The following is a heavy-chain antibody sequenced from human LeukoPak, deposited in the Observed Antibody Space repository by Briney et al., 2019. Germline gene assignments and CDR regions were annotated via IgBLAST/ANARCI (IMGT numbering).Heavy chain of an antibody. CDR2: INHSGST. D-gene: IGHD1-20*01. CDR1: GGSFSGYY. V-gene: IGHV4-34*01. Sequence: PSETLSLTCAVYGGSFSGYYWSWIRQPPGKGLEWIGEINHSGSTNYTPSLKSPVTISLDTSKNQFSLKLSSVTAADTAVYYCARDAAITGIWFDPWGQGTLVTVSS. CDR3: ARDAAITGIWFDP. J-gene: IGHJ5*02.